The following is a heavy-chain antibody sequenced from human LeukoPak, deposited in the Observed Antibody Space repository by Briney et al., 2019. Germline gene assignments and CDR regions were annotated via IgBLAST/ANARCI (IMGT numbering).Heavy chain of an antibody. D-gene: IGHD6-13*01. CDR3: AKDIRYSSGWYDY. Sequence: GGSLRLSCAASGFTFSSYWMSWVRQAPGKGLEWVANIKQDGSEKYYVDSVKGRFTISRDNAKNSLYLQMNSLRAEDTALYYCAKDIRYSSGWYDYWGQGTLVTVSS. J-gene: IGHJ4*02. V-gene: IGHV3-7*03. CDR2: IKQDGSEK. CDR1: GFTFSSYW.